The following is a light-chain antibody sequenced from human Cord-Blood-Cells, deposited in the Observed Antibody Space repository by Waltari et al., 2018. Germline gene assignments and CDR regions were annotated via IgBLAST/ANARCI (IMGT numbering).Light chain of an antibody. CDR3: SSYTSSSTSYV. V-gene: IGLV2-18*02. Sequence: QSALTQPPSVSGSPGQSVTISCTGTSSDVGSYNRVSWYQQPPGTAPKLMIYEVSNRPSGFPDRCSGSKSGNTASLTISGLQAEDEADYYCSSYTSSSTSYVFGTGTKVTVL. J-gene: IGLJ1*01. CDR1: SSDVGSYNR. CDR2: EVS.